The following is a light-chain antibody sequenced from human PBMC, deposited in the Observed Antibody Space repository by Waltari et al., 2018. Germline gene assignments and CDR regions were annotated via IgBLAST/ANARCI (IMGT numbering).Light chain of an antibody. CDR3: AAWDDSVSAMV. CDR1: SSNIGSNY. J-gene: IGLJ2*01. Sequence: QSVLTQPPSASGTPGQRVAISCSGSSSNIGSNYVYWYQQLPGTAPKLLIYTDNRRPSGGPDRFSDSKSGTSTSLAISGLRSEDEADYYCAAWDDSVSAMVFGGGTKLTVL. V-gene: IGLV1-47*02. CDR2: TDN.